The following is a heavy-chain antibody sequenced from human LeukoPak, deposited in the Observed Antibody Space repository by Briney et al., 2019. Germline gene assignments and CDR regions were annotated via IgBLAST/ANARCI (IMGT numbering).Heavy chain of an antibody. CDR2: ISTSSSTI. CDR3: ARDLHYSFDY. J-gene: IGHJ4*02. V-gene: IGHV3-48*01. Sequence: GGSLRLSCAASGFIFSTYSMNWVRQAPGKGLEWISYISTSSSTISYADSVKGRFTISSDIVKNSLYLQMNSLRAEDTAVYYCARDLHYSFDYWGQGTLVTVSS. CDR1: GFIFSTYS. D-gene: IGHD2-21*01.